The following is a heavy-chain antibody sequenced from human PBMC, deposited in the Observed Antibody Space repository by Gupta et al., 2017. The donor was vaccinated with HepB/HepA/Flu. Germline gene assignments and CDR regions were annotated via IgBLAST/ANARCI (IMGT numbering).Heavy chain of an antibody. Sequence: QVQLQESGPGLVKPSETLSLTCTVSGGSISSYYWSWIRQPPGKGLEWIGYIYYSGSTNYNPSLKSRVTISVDTSKNQFSLKLSSVTAADTAVYYCARSLRHDYGDFTNIYYYSRYSVGMDVWGQGTTVTVSS. D-gene: IGHD4-17*01. V-gene: IGHV4-59*01. CDR3: ARSLRHDYGDFTNIYYYSRYSVGMDV. CDR1: GGSISSYY. CDR2: IYYSGST. J-gene: IGHJ6*02.